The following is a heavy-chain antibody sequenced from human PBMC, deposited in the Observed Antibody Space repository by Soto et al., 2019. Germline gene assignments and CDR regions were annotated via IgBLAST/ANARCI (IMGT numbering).Heavy chain of an antibody. V-gene: IGHV1-8*02. CDR1: GGTFSSYA. Sequence: SVKVSCKASGGTFSSYAISWVRQAPGQGLEWMGWMNPNSGNTGYAQKFQGRVTMTRNTSISTAYMELSSLRSEDTAVYYCARARTGPYYFDYWGQGTLVTSPQ. D-gene: IGHD2-2*01. CDR3: ARARTGPYYFDY. CDR2: MNPNSGNT. J-gene: IGHJ4*02.